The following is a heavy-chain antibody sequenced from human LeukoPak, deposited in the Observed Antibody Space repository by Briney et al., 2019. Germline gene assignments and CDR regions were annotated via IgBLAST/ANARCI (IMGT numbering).Heavy chain of an antibody. CDR1: GFTLSSYE. CDR2: ISSSGSTI. Sequence: PGGSLILSCAASGFTLSSYEMNWVRQAPGKGLEWVSYISSSGSTIFYADSVKGRFTISRDNAKNSLYLQMNSLRAEDTAVYYCARTKDCSSTSCYGAEFDYWGQGTLVTVSS. D-gene: IGHD2-2*01. CDR3: ARTKDCSSTSCYGAEFDY. J-gene: IGHJ4*02. V-gene: IGHV3-48*03.